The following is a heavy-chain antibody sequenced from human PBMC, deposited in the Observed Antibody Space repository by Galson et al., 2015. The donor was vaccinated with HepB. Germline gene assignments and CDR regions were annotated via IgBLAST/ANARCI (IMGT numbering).Heavy chain of an antibody. CDR3: ASKRNSSGWRLRFPRASTERFDP. D-gene: IGHD6-19*01. CDR2: ISSSSTI. J-gene: IGHJ5*02. V-gene: IGHV3-69-1*01. Sequence: SLRLSCAASGFTFSDYYMNWVRQAPGKGLEWVSSISSSSTIYYADSVKGRFTISRDNAKNSLYLQMNSLRAEDTAVYYCASKRNSSGWRLRFPRASTERFDPWGQGTLVTVSS. CDR1: GFTFSDYY.